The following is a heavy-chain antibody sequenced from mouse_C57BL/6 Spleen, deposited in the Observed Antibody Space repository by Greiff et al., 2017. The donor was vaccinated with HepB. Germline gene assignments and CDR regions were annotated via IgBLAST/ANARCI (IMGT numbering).Heavy chain of an antibody. CDR1: GYTFTDHT. CDR2: IYPRDGST. J-gene: IGHJ4*01. Sequence: VQLQQSDAELVKPGASVKISCKVSGYTFTDHTIHWMKQRPEQGLEWIGYIYPRDGSTKYNEKFKGKATLTADKSSSTAYMQLNSLTSEDSAVYVCARLNYDSYYAMDYWGQGTSVTVSS. D-gene: IGHD2-4*01. CDR3: ARLNYDSYYAMDY. V-gene: IGHV1-78*01.